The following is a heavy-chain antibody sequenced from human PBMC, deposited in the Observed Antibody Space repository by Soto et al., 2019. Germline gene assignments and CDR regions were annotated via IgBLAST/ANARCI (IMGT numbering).Heavy chain of an antibody. CDR2: IYYGGST. Sequence: SETLSLTCTVSGGSISSGSYYWGWIRQPPGKGLEWIGRIYYGGSTYYNPSLKSRVTISVDTSKNQFSLKLSSVTAADTAVYCCARGLADGLLWFGELRNGPRAPDYWGQGTLVTVSS. CDR1: GGSISSGSYY. D-gene: IGHD3-10*01. CDR3: ARGLADGLLWFGELRNGPRAPDY. V-gene: IGHV4-39*01. J-gene: IGHJ4*02.